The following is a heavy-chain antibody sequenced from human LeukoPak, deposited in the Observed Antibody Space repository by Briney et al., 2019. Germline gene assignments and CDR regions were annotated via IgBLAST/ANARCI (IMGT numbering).Heavy chain of an antibody. D-gene: IGHD2/OR15-2a*01. CDR1: GFTFSSYW. CDR3: ARDNSLEFDY. V-gene: IGHV3-7*01. CDR2: IKVDGSEK. J-gene: IGHJ4*02. Sequence: GGSLRFSCAASGFTFSSYWMSWVRQAPGKGLEWVANIKVDGSEKYYVDSVKGRFTISRDNAKNSLYLQMNSLRADDTAVYYCARDNSLEFDYWGQGTLVTVSS.